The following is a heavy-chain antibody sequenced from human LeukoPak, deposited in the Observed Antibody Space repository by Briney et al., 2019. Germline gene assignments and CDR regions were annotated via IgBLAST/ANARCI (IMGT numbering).Heavy chain of an antibody. CDR3: ARVGDIVVVPAAIGPYNWFDP. J-gene: IGHJ5*02. Sequence: ASVKVSCKASGGTFSSYAISWVRQAPGQGLEWMGGIIPIFGTANYAQKFQGRVTITTDESTSTAYMELSSLRPEDTAVYYCARVGDIVVVPAAIGPYNWFDPWGQGTLVTVSS. D-gene: IGHD2-2*01. CDR2: IIPIFGTA. CDR1: GGTFSSYA. V-gene: IGHV1-69*05.